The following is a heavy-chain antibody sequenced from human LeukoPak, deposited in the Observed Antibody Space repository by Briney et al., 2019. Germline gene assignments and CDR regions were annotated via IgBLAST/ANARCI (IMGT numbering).Heavy chain of an antibody. CDR2: IKSDGET. J-gene: IGHJ1*01. D-gene: IGHD3-3*01. V-gene: IGHV3-74*01. Sequence: GGSLRLSCEASGFTFSRYWMHWVRQAQGKGLVWVSRIKSDGETNYADSVKGRFTISRDNAKNTVSLQMNSLRADDTGVYYCARAPSEVGGYYPEYFRHWGQGTLVTVSS. CDR3: ARAPSEVGGYYPEYFRH. CDR1: GFTFSRYW.